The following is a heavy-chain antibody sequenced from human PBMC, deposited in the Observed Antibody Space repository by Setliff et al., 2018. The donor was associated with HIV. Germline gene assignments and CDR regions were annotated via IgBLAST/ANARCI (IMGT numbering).Heavy chain of an antibody. CDR3: ARPQLGRGGGSHFGY. CDR2: VVYTGHT. V-gene: IGHV4-39*01. Sequence: KPSETLSLTCTVSGVSISSTNSYWGWIRQPPGKGLEWIGNVVYTGHTYYNPALKSRLIISVETSKNQFSLKLTSVTAADTAVYYGARPQLGRGGGSHFGYWGQGALVTVSS. CDR1: GVSISSTNSY. J-gene: IGHJ4*02. D-gene: IGHD3-16*01.